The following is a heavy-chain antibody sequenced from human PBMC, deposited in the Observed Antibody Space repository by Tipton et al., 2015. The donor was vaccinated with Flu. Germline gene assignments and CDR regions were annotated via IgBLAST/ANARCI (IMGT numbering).Heavy chain of an antibody. J-gene: IGHJ4*02. Sequence: GSLRLSCAVSGFTVGTSYMSWVRQPPGKGLEWVSIVYDDGRTYYADSVEGRFAISRDNSKNILYLQMNSLRADDTAVYFCASDEGGTYPYWGQGTLVTVSS. D-gene: IGHD1-14*01. CDR1: GFTVGTSY. CDR3: ASDEGGTYPY. CDR2: VYDDGRT. V-gene: IGHV3-53*01.